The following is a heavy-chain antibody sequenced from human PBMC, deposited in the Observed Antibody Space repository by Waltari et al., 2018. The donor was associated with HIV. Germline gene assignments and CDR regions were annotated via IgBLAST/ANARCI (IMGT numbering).Heavy chain of an antibody. J-gene: IGHJ5*02. CDR2: IYYNGGT. D-gene: IGHD3-10*01. V-gene: IGHV4-59*01. CDR1: GGSFSTYY. CDR3: ARDFYGSGIGLSRGRRYFDP. Sequence: QVQLQESGPGLVKPSETLSLTCTVSGGSFSTYYWSWIRQPPGKGLEWMGYIYYNGGTKYNPSRNNRVTMTMDTSKTQFSLELGSVTTADTAIYYCARDFYGSGIGLSRGRRYFDPWGQGALVTVSS.